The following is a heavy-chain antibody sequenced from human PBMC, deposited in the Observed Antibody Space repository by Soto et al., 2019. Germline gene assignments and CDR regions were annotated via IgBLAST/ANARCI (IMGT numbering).Heavy chain of an antibody. Sequence: PGESLKISSKGSGYSFTSYWIGWVRQMPGKGLEWMGIIYPGDSDTRYSPSFQGQVTISADKSISTAYLQWSSLKASDTAMYYCARVVAAAGTDYYYGMDVWGQGTTVTVSS. J-gene: IGHJ6*02. CDR3: ARVVAAAGTDYYYGMDV. D-gene: IGHD6-13*01. CDR2: IYPGDSDT. CDR1: GYSFTSYW. V-gene: IGHV5-51*01.